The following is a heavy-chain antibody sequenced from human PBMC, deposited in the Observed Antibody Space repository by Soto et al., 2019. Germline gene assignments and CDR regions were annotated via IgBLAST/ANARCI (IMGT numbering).Heavy chain of an antibody. D-gene: IGHD1-20*01. V-gene: IGHV1-18*01. CDR1: GYTFTSYG. CDR3: ALWVTGTTGAFAI. Sequence: QVQLVQSGAEVKKPGASVKVSCKASGYTFTSYGISWVRQAPGQGLEGMGWISAYNGNSNYAQKVQGRVTMTTDTTTSKAYLELRSLRSDEPAVYYCALWVTGTTGAFAIWGQGTMVSVSS. J-gene: IGHJ3*02. CDR2: ISAYNGNS.